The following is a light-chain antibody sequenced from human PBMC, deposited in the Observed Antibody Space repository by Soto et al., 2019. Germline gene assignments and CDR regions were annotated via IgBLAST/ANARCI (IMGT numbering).Light chain of an antibody. V-gene: IGKV3-20*01. CDR3: QQYGSSLSIT. CDR1: QSVRSTY. J-gene: IGKJ5*01. CDR2: GAS. Sequence: EIVLTQSPGTLSLSPGERATLSCRASQSVRSTYLAWYQQKPGQAPRLLIHGASSRATGIPDRFSGSGSGTDFTLTISRLEPEDFAVYYCQQYGSSLSITFGQGTRREIK.